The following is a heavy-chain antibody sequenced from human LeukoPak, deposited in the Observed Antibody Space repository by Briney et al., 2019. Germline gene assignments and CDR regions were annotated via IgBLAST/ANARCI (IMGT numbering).Heavy chain of an antibody. CDR1: GYTFTGYY. V-gene: IGHV1-46*01. Sequence: GASVKVSCKASGYTFTGYYMHWVRQAPGQGLEWMGIINPSGGNTRYTQKFQGRVTMTRDTSTSTVYMELSSLRSEDTAVYYCAREMPTRQEDAFDIWGQGTMVTVSS. CDR2: INPSGGNT. D-gene: IGHD2-2*01. J-gene: IGHJ3*02. CDR3: AREMPTRQEDAFDI.